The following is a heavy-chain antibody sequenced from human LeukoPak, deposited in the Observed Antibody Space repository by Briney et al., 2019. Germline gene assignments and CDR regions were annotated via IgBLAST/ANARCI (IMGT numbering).Heavy chain of an antibody. CDR3: ARVGIAAPPPPDY. CDR2: INPNSGGT. Sequence: ASVKVSCKASGYTFTGYYMHWVRQAPGQGLEWMGWINPNSGGTNYAQKFQGRVTMTRDTSISTAYMELSRLRSDDTAVYYCARVGIAAPPPPDYWGQGTLVTVSS. J-gene: IGHJ4*02. D-gene: IGHD6-6*01. CDR1: GYTFTGYY. V-gene: IGHV1-2*02.